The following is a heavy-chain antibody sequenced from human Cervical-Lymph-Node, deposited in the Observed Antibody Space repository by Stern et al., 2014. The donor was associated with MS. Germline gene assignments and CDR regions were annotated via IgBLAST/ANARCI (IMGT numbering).Heavy chain of an antibody. J-gene: IGHJ4*02. CDR3: ARQRYFDY. CDR1: GYTFTSYW. V-gene: IGHV5-51*01. CDR2: IFPGGSDI. Sequence: EVQLEESGPEVKRPGESLKISCQASGYTFTSYWIGWVRQMPGKGLEWIAVIFPGGSDIRYSPSFQGQVTISAEKSSSTAYLQWNNLKASDTAIYYCARQRYFDYWGQGTLVTVSS.